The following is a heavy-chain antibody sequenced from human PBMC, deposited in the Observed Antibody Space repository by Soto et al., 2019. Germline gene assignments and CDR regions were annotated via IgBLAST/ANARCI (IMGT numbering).Heavy chain of an antibody. CDR2: ISASSSSI. CDR1: GFNFITFS. D-gene: IGHD1-20*01. Sequence: DVQLVEYGGGLVKPGGSLRLSCAASGFNFITFSMNWVRQAPGKGLEGVSSISASSSSIYYAESVKGRFTVSRDNAKNSLYLQMNSLTAEDTALYYCVRDAYNRDAFDIWGQGTTVTVSS. J-gene: IGHJ3*02. CDR3: VRDAYNRDAFDI. V-gene: IGHV3-21*01.